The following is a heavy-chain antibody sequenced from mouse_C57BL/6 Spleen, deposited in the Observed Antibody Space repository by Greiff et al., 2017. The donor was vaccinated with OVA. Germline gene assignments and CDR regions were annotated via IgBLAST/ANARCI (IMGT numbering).Heavy chain of an antibody. Sequence: EVKVVESGGGLVKPGGSLKLSCAASGFTFSSYAMSWVRQTPEKRLEWVATISDGGSYTYYPDNVKGRFTISRDNAKNNLYLQMSHLKSEDTAMYYCAREEYGSRAMDYWGQGTSVTVSS. CDR1: GFTFSSYA. J-gene: IGHJ4*01. CDR2: ISDGGSYT. D-gene: IGHD1-1*01. V-gene: IGHV5-4*01. CDR3: AREEYGSRAMDY.